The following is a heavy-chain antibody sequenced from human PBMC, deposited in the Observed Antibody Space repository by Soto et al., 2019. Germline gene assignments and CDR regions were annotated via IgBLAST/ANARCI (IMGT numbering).Heavy chain of an antibody. CDR2: IKSKTDGGTT. CDR3: TTDPAITIFGVVNYYYYGMDV. D-gene: IGHD3-3*01. CDR1: GFTFSNAW. Sequence: PGGSLRLSCAASGFTFSNAWMNWVRQAPGKELEWVGRIKSKTDGGTTDYAAPVKGRFTISRDDSKNTLYLQMNSLKTEDTAVYYCTTDPAITIFGVVNYYYYGMDVWGQGTTVTVSS. V-gene: IGHV3-15*07. J-gene: IGHJ6*02.